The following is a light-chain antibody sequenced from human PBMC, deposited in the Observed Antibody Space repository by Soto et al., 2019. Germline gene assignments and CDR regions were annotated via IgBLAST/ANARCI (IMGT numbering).Light chain of an antibody. CDR3: SSYTSSTGDV. CDR2: EVS. CDR1: SSDVGGYNY. Sequence: QSALTQPASVSGSPGQSITISCTGTSSDVGGYNYVSWYQQHPGKAPKLMIYEVSNRPSGVSNRFSGSKSGNTASLTISGLQAEDEADYYCSSYTSSTGDVFGTGTKVTVL. V-gene: IGLV2-14*01. J-gene: IGLJ1*01.